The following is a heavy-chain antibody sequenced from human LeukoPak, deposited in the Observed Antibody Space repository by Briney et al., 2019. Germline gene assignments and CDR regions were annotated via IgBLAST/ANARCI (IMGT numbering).Heavy chain of an antibody. Sequence: GGSLRLSCAASGFTFSSYGMHWIRQAPGKGLEWVAFIRYHGSDEYYADSVKGRSTISRDNSKNTLYLQMNSLRAEDTAVYYCAKDGPYSTTWAFGYWGQGNLVTVSS. CDR3: AKDGPYSTTWAFGY. CDR1: GFTFSSYG. V-gene: IGHV3-30*02. D-gene: IGHD6-13*01. CDR2: IRYHGSDE. J-gene: IGHJ4*02.